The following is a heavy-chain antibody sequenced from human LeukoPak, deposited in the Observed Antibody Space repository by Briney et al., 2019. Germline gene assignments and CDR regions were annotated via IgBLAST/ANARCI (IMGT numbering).Heavy chain of an antibody. J-gene: IGHJ3*02. CDR2: IYYSGST. CDR3: ARVTDFWSGYSPNDAFDI. Sequence: SETLSLTCTVSGGSISSGDYYWIWIRQPPGKGLEWIGYIYYSGSTYYNPSLKSRVTISVDTSKNQFSLKLSSVTAADTAVYYCARVTDFWSGYSPNDAFDIWGQGTMVTVSS. D-gene: IGHD3-3*01. CDR1: GGSISSGDYY. V-gene: IGHV4-30-4*08.